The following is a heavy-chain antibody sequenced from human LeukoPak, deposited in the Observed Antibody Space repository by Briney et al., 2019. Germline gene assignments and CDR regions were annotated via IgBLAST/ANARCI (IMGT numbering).Heavy chain of an antibody. D-gene: IGHD3-3*01. V-gene: IGHV3-23*01. CDR3: AKPNYDFWSGYIYYYYGMDV. CDR2: ISGSGGST. Sequence: PGGSLRLSCAASGFTFSSYAMSWVRQAPGKGLEWVSAISGSGGSTYYADSVKGRFTISRDNSKNTLYLQMNSLRAEDTAVYYCAKPNYDFWSGYIYYYYGMDVWGQGTTVTVSS. CDR1: GFTFSSYA. J-gene: IGHJ6*02.